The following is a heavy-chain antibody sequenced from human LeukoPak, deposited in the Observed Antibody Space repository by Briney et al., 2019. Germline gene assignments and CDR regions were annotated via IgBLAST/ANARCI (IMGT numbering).Heavy chain of an antibody. CDR1: GFTFSDYY. V-gene: IGHV3-11*04. CDR2: ISSSGSTI. Sequence: GGSLRLSCAASGFTFSDYYMSWIRQAPGKGLEWVSYISSSGSTIYYADSVKGRFTISRDNAKNSLYLQMNSLRAEDTAVYYCAGSGVRIAARPWGYSFDYWGQGTLVTVSS. D-gene: IGHD6-6*01. J-gene: IGHJ4*02. CDR3: AGSGVRIAARPWGYSFDY.